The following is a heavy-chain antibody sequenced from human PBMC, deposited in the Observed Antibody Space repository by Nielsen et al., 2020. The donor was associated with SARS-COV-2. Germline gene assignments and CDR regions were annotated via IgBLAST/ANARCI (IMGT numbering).Heavy chain of an antibody. CDR2: ISAYNGNT. J-gene: IGHJ4*02. CDR1: GYTFTSYG. V-gene: IGHV1-18*01. D-gene: IGHD3-16*01. CDR3: ARDVNMITLGGVMYYFDY. Sequence: ASVKVSCKASGYTFTSYGISWVRQAPGQGLEWMGWISAYNGNTNYAQKLQGRVTMTTDTSTSTAYMELRSLRSDDTAVYYCARDVNMITLGGVMYYFDYWGQGTLVTVSS.